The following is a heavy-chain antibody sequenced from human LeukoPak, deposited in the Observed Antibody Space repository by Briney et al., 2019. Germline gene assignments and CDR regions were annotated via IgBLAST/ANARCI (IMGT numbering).Heavy chain of an antibody. D-gene: IGHD5-24*01. J-gene: IGHJ4*02. Sequence: PSETLSLTCTVSGGSISSYYWSWIRQPPGKGLEWIGYIYYSGSTNYSPSLKSRVTISVDTSKNQFSLKLSSVTAADTAVYYCAREGDPDGYITYFDYWGQGTLVTVSS. CDR1: GGSISSYY. CDR3: AREGDPDGYITYFDY. V-gene: IGHV4-59*01. CDR2: IYYSGST.